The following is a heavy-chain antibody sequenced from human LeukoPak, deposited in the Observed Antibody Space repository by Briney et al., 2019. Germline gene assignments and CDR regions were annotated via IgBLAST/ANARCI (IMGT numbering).Heavy chain of an antibody. Sequence: ASVKVSCKASGYTFTSYYMHWVRQAPGQGLEWMGIINPSGGSTSYAQKFQGRVTMTRDTSTSTVYMELSSLRSEDTAVYYCARGRGWLRFRYYYYGMDGWGQGTTVTVSS. V-gene: IGHV1-46*01. CDR3: ARGRGWLRFRYYYYGMDG. J-gene: IGHJ6*02. D-gene: IGHD5-12*01. CDR2: INPSGGST. CDR1: GYTFTSYY.